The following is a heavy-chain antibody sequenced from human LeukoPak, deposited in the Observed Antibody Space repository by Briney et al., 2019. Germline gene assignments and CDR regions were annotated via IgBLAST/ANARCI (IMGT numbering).Heavy chain of an antibody. J-gene: IGHJ4*02. CDR2: FYASRGI. D-gene: IGHD3-16*01. CDR3: ATYYAAWGGRGH. Sequence: PSETLSLTCTVSGSYISDSHWSWIRQAPGKGLEWIGEFYASRGINYNPSLRSRVSISFDMSKSQLSLTLTSVTAADTAVYYCATYYAAWGGRGHWGQGTLVTVSS. CDR1: GSYISDSH. V-gene: IGHV4-59*01.